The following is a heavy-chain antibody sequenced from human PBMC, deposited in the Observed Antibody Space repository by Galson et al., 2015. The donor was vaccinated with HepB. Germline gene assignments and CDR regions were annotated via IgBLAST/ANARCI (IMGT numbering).Heavy chain of an antibody. D-gene: IGHD5-18*01. Sequence: PALVKPTQTLTLTCSCSGFSLTTSAMRVSWIRQPPGKALEWLARIDWDDKKFYSTSLRTRLTISKDTSKNQVVLTMTDMDPVDTATYFCARTSGYNYGDYYYYGMDVWGQGTTVTVSS. CDR2: IDWDDKK. CDR1: GFSLTTSAMR. V-gene: IGHV2-70*04. CDR3: ARTSGYNYGDYYYYGMDV. J-gene: IGHJ6*02.